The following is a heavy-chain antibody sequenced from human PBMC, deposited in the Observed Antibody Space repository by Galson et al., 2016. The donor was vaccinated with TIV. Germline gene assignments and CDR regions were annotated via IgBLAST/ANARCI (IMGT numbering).Heavy chain of an antibody. V-gene: IGHV3-74*03. J-gene: IGHJ4*02. Sequence: SLRLSCAGSGFTFSTYWMQWVRQASGKGLVWVSRINREGSTTTYADSVKGRFTISRDNAKNTLYLQMNSLRDDDTAVYYCAREGYCGSNSCYPDYWGQGSLVTVSS. CDR3: AREGYCGSNSCYPDY. D-gene: IGHD2-2*01. CDR1: GFTFSTYW. CDR2: INREGSTT.